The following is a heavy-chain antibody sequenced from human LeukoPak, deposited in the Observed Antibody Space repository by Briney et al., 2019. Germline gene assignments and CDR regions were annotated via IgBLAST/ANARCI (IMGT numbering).Heavy chain of an antibody. CDR3: AKDRTRLLWFGESV. J-gene: IGHJ4*02. Sequence: GGSLRLSCAAYGFTFSSYGMHWVRQAPGKGLEWVAFIRYDGSNKYYADSVKGRFTISRGNSKNTLYLQMNSLRAEDTAVYYCAKDRTRLLWFGESVWGQGTLVTVSS. D-gene: IGHD3-10*01. CDR2: IRYDGSNK. V-gene: IGHV3-30*02. CDR1: GFTFSSYG.